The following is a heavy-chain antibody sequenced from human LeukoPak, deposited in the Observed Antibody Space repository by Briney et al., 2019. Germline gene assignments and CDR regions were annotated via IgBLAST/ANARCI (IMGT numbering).Heavy chain of an antibody. CDR3: ASRPYSGTMDV. Sequence: KPGGSLRLSCAASGFTFSSYEMNWVRQPPGKGLEWIGEINHSGSTNYNPSLKSRVTISVDTSKNQFSLKLSSVTAADTAVYYCASRPYSGTMDVWGKGTTVTVSS. D-gene: IGHD4-11*01. CDR2: INHSGST. CDR1: GFTFSSYE. J-gene: IGHJ6*03. V-gene: IGHV4-34*01.